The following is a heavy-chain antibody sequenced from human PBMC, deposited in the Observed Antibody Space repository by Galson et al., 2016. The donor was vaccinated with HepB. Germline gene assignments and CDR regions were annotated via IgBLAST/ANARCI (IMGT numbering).Heavy chain of an antibody. J-gene: IGHJ4*02. D-gene: IGHD3-10*01. CDR1: GASISDYY. CDR2: SHYSDNP. V-gene: IGHV4-59*01. Sequence: ETLSLTCTVSGASISDYYWGWIRQSPGKGLEWIGYSHYSDNPNYNPSLKSRVTVSVYTSKNQSSLILNSVTAADTAVYYCAGRRGESGTFYYWGQGSLVTGAS. CDR3: AGRRGESGTFYY.